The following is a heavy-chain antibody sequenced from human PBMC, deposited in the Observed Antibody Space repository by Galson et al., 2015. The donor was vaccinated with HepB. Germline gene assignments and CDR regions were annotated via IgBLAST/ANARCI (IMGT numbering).Heavy chain of an antibody. Sequence: SVKVSCKASGGTFSSSAISWVRQAPGQGLEWMGGIIPVFGTASYAQKFQGRVTITADKSTSTAYMELSSLRSEDTAVYYCAGDYIWGSYRSPYYYCYYMDVWGKGTTVTVSS. CDR3: AGDYIWGSYRSPYYYCYYMDV. V-gene: IGHV1-69*06. CDR1: GGTFSSSA. J-gene: IGHJ6*03. CDR2: IIPVFGTA. D-gene: IGHD3-16*02.